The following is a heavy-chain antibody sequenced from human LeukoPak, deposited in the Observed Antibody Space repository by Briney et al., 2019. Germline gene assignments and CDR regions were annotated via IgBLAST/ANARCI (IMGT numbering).Heavy chain of an antibody. J-gene: IGHJ3*02. D-gene: IGHD2-2*01. CDR2: IRYDGSNK. V-gene: IGHV3-30*02. CDR1: GFTFSSYG. Sequence: PGGSLRLPCAASGFTFSSYGMHWVRQAPGKGLEWVAFIRYDGSNKYYADSVKGRFTISRDNSKNTLYLQMNSLRAEDTAVYYCSSVVVVPAATLGDAFDIWGQGTMVTVSS. CDR3: SSVVVVPAATLGDAFDI.